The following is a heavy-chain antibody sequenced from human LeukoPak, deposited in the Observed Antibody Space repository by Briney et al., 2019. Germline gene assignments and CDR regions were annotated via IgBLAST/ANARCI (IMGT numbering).Heavy chain of an antibody. D-gene: IGHD3-10*01. CDR3: ARSGVLWFGELPYYYYYMDV. V-gene: IGHV1-2*02. CDR1: GYTFTSYD. CDR2: INPNSGGT. J-gene: IGHJ6*03. Sequence: ASVKVSCKASGYTFTSYDINWVRQATGQGLEWMGWINPNSGGTNYAQKFQGRVTMTRDTSISTAYMELSRLRSDDTAVYYCARSGVLWFGELPYYYYYMDVWGKGTTVTISS.